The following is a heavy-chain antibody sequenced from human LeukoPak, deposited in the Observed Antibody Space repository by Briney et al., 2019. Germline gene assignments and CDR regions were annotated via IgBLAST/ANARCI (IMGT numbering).Heavy chain of an antibody. V-gene: IGHV3-23*01. J-gene: IGHJ4*02. CDR3: AKWDTYYDSSGYYFY. CDR1: GFTFNNYV. CDR2: ISGSGGST. Sequence: GGSLRLSCEASGFTFNNYVMTWVRQAPGKGLEWVSAISGSGGSTYYADSVKGRFTISRDNSKNTLYLQMNGLRAEDTAVYYCAKWDTYYDSSGYYFYWGQGTLVTVSS. D-gene: IGHD3-22*01.